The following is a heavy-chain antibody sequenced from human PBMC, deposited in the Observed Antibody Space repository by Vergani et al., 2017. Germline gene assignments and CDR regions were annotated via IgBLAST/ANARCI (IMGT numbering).Heavy chain of an antibody. CDR2: ISWDGGST. V-gene: IGHV3-43D*03. D-gene: IGHD6-13*01. Sequence: EVQLVESGGVVVQPGGSLRLSCAASGFTFDDYAMHWVRQAPGKGLEWVSLISWDGGSTYYADSVKCRFTISRDNSKNSLYLQMNSLRAEDTALYYCAKDIAAAGTFAFDIWGQGTMVTVSS. J-gene: IGHJ3*02. CDR1: GFTFDDYA. CDR3: AKDIAAAGTFAFDI.